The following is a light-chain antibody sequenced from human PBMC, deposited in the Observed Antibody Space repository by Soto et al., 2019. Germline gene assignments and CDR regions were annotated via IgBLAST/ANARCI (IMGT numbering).Light chain of an antibody. Sequence: QAVVTQPPAASGTPGQRIIISCSGSTSNIESHSVNWYQKVPGTAPKLLIITNNQRPSGVPDRFSGSKSGASASLVISGLQSEDEATYYCHSYDRSLSGSVFGGGTKLTVL. J-gene: IGLJ3*02. V-gene: IGLV1-44*01. CDR3: HSYDRSLSGSV. CDR1: TSNIESHS. CDR2: TNN.